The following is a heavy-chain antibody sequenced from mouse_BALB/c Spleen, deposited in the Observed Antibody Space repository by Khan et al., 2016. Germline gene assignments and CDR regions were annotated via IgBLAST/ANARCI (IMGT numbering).Heavy chain of an antibody. Sequence: EVQLQESGPGLVKPSQSLSLTCTVTGYSITSGYGWNWIRQFPGNKLEWMGYISYSGSTNYNPSLKSRIFITRDTSKNQFFLQFNSVTTEDTATYDCARTARIKYWGQGTTLTVSS. CDR2: ISYSGST. CDR1: GYSITSGYG. J-gene: IGHJ2*01. CDR3: ARTARIKY. D-gene: IGHD3-3*01. V-gene: IGHV3-2*02.